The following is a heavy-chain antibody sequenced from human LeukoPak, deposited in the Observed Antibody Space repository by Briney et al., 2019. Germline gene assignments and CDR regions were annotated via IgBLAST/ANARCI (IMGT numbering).Heavy chain of an antibody. J-gene: IGHJ4*02. D-gene: IGHD3-10*01. CDR3: ARVSAFMVRGVIPFDY. CDR2: ISAYNGNT. CDR1: GYTFTSYG. V-gene: IGHV1-18*01. Sequence: GASVKVSSKASGYTFTSYGISWVRQAPGQGLEWMGWISAYNGNTNYAQKLQGRVTMTTDTSTSTAYMELRSLRSDDTAVYYCARVSAFMVRGVIPFDYWGQGTLVTVSS.